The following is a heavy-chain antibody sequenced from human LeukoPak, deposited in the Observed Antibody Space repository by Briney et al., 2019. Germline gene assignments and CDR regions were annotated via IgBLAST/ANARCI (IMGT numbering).Heavy chain of an antibody. CDR2: IQSKTDGGTT. CDR3: ATLTVRGVINI. Sequence: GGSLRLSCAASGFTFSNTWMNWVRQAPGKGLEWVGRIQSKTDGGTTEYAAPVKGRFTISRDDSKTTLYPQMNSLKTEDTAVYYCATLTVRGVINIWGQGTLVTVSS. D-gene: IGHD3-10*01. J-gene: IGHJ4*02. V-gene: IGHV3-15*01. CDR1: GFTFSNTW.